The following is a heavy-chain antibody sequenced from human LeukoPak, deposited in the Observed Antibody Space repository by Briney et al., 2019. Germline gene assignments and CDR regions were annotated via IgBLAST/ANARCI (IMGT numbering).Heavy chain of an antibody. CDR1: GFTFSSYE. J-gene: IGHJ4*02. Sequence: GGSLRLSCAASGFTFSSYEMNWVRQAPGKGLEWVSYISSSGSTIYYADSVKGRFTISRDNAKNSLYLQMNSLRAEDTAVYYCARVSVVNEALDYWGQGTLVTVSS. CDR3: ARVSVVNEALDY. V-gene: IGHV3-48*03. CDR2: ISSSGSTI. D-gene: IGHD4-23*01.